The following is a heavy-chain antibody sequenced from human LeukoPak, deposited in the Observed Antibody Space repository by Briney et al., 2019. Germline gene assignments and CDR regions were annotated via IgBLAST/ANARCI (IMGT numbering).Heavy chain of an antibody. D-gene: IGHD3-10*01. Sequence: SETLSLTCTVSGGSISSSSYYWGWIRQPPGKGLEWIGSIYYSGSTYYNPSLKSRVTISVDTSKNQFSLKLSSVTAADTAVYYCARNEYRLLWFGEEPTPGAFDIWGQGTMVTVSS. CDR1: GGSISSSSYY. CDR2: IYYSGST. V-gene: IGHV4-39*07. CDR3: ARNEYRLLWFGEEPTPGAFDI. J-gene: IGHJ3*02.